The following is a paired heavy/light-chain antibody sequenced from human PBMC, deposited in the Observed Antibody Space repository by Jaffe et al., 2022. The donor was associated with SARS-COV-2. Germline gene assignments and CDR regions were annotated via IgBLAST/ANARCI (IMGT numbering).Heavy chain of an antibody. D-gene: IGHD4-17*01. CDR2: VFYAGTT. V-gene: IGHV4-39*01. CDR3: ARHPTYDYGDPCFDY. J-gene: IGHJ4*02. CDR1: GVSITNSNYY. Sequence: QLHLQESGPGLAKPSETLSLTCSVSGVSITNSNYYWGWVRQPPGKGLEWIGSVFYAGTTNYNPSLERRVSISVDTSKSQFSLKVTSVTAADTAVYYCARHPTYDYGDPCFDYWGQGILVTVSS.
Light chain of an antibody. CDR2: GAS. Sequence: DIQMTQSPSSLSASIGDRVTITCRASQFINKYLNWYRQKPGKAPELLISGASSLQSGVPSRFSGRGYGTDFTLTISSLQPEDSATYYCQQSYTLPWTFGPGTFVEVK. J-gene: IGKJ1*01. CDR1: QFINKY. V-gene: IGKV1-39*01. CDR3: QQSYTLPWT.